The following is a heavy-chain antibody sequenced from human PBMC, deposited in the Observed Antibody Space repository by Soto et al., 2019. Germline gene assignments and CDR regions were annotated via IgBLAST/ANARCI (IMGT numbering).Heavy chain of an antibody. V-gene: IGHV1-3*04. CDR1: GYTFTHYA. CDR2: INTDNGNT. Sequence: QVQLVQSGAEVKQPGASVKVSCKSSGYTFTHYAMHWVRQAPGRGLEWLGWINTDNGNTAFSQKFQGRVSITMDTSASTAYVDLSSLISEDTAVYYCAGQGDSRILRDTFDIWGQGTLVTVAS. J-gene: IGHJ3*02. CDR3: AGQGDSRILRDTFDI. D-gene: IGHD2-8*01.